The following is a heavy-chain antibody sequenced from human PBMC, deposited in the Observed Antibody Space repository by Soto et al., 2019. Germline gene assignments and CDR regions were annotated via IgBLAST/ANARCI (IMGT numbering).Heavy chain of an antibody. Sequence: GASVKVSCKASGYTFTSYYMHWVRQAPGQGLEWMGIINPSGGSTSYAQKFQGRVTMTRDTSTSTVYMELSSLRSEDTAVYYCARVAADDTYCSGGSCYLATFDIWGQGTMVTVSS. J-gene: IGHJ3*02. D-gene: IGHD2-15*01. CDR1: GYTFTSYY. V-gene: IGHV1-46*03. CDR2: INPSGGST. CDR3: ARVAADDTYCSGGSCYLATFDI.